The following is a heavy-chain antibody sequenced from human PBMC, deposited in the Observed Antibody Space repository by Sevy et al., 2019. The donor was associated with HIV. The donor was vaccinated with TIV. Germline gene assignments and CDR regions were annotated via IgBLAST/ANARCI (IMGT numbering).Heavy chain of an antibody. CDR3: AKALNPALESMRELNVRSLKGFDV. CDR1: GFTFNTHA. J-gene: IGHJ3*01. D-gene: IGHD3-10*02. Sequence: GGSLRLSCAASGFTFNTHAMNWVRQAPGKGLEWDSVITGFGNTYYVDSVKGGFTISRDNSKNTLYLQMNSLRADDTAVYYCAKALNPALESMRELNVRSLKGFDVWGQGTMVTVSS. V-gene: IGHV3-23*01. CDR2: ITGFGNT.